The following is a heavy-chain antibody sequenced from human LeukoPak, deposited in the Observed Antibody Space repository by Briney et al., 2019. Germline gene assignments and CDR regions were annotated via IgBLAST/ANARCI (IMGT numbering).Heavy chain of an antibody. CDR3: AKASKMDTILPPFDY. Sequence: GGSLRLSCAASGFTFSSYAMSWVRQAPGKGLEWVSSISSNGGSTYSADSVKGRFTISRDNSKNTLYLQMNSLRAEDTAVYYCAKASKMDTILPPFDYWGQGTLVTVSS. D-gene: IGHD5-24*01. J-gene: IGHJ4*02. CDR2: ISSNGGST. CDR1: GFTFSSYA. V-gene: IGHV3-23*01.